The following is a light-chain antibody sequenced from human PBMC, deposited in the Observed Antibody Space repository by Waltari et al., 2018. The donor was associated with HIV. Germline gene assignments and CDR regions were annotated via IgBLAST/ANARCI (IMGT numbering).Light chain of an antibody. J-gene: IGLJ1*01. CDR1: SSDVGAYNS. CDR2: EGN. CDR3: SSFTGSNTYV. Sequence: QSALTQPASVSGSLGQSITISCTGTSSDVGAYNSVSWYQQRPGKVPKLLIYEGNSRPSGVDNRFSGAKSGNTASLTISGLQGEDEADYYCSSFTGSNTYVFGSGTKVTVL. V-gene: IGLV2-14*01.